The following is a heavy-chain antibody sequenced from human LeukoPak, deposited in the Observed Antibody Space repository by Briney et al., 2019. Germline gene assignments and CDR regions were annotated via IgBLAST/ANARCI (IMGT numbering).Heavy chain of an antibody. CDR1: GYTFTGYY. CDR3: ARMPYSSSSDY. V-gene: IGHV1-18*04. D-gene: IGHD6-6*01. CDR2: ISAYNGDT. Sequence: ASVKVSCKASGYTFTGYYMHWVRQAPGQGLEWMGWISAYNGDTNYAQKLQGRVTMTTDTSTSTAYMELRSLRSDDTAVYYCARMPYSSSSDYWGQGTPVTVSS. J-gene: IGHJ4*02.